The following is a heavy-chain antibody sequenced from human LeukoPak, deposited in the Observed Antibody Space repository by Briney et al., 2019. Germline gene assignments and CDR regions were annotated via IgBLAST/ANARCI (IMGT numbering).Heavy chain of an antibody. CDR1: GGSISTENNY. V-gene: IGHV4-39*01. J-gene: IGHJ5*02. CDR2: IYYSGST. Sequence: SETLSLTCTVSGGSISTENNYWGWIRQPPGKGLEWIGNIYYSGSTYYNPSLKSRVTISVDTSNNQFSLKLTSVTASDTAVYYCARAGPLQVDWFDPWGQGTLVTVSS. CDR3: ARAGPLQVDWFDP.